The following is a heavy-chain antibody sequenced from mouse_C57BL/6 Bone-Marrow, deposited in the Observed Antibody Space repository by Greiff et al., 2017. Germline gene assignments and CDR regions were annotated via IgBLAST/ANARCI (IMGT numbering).Heavy chain of an antibody. D-gene: IGHD2-1*01. CDR2: IYPRDGST. CDR3: ARRIYYGKRNDYFDY. CDR1: GYTFTDHT. V-gene: IGHV1-78*01. J-gene: IGHJ2*01. Sequence: QVQLQQSDAELVKPGASVKISCKVSGYTFTDHTIHWMKQRPEQGLEWIGYIYPRDGSTKYNEKFKGKATLTADKSSSTAYMQLNSLTSEDSAVYFCARRIYYGKRNDYFDYWGQGTTLTVSS.